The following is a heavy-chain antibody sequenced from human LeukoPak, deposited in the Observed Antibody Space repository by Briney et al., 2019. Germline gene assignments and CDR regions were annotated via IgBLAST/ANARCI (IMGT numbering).Heavy chain of an antibody. CDR1: GFTFSDYY. D-gene: IGHD4-11*01. CDR3: AKDYSNYPNYGMDV. V-gene: IGHV3-11*01. Sequence: PGGSLRLSCAASGFTFSDYYMSWIRQAPGKGLEWVSYISSSGSTIYYADSVKGRFTISRDNAKNSLYLQMNSLRAEDTAVYYCAKDYSNYPNYGMDVWGQGTTVTVSS. J-gene: IGHJ6*02. CDR2: ISSSGSTI.